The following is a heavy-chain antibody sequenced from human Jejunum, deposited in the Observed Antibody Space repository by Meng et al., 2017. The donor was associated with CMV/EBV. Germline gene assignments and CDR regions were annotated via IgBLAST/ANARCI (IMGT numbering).Heavy chain of an antibody. CDR1: GASISSSLYY. CDR3: AKVADIVMAPYDA. CDR2: SSGRGGGT. Sequence: LELQEAGPGLVKPSGTLSLTLTFSGASISSSLYYWGWIRQPPGKGLEWVSVSSGRGGGTYYADAVKGRFTIYRDNPKNTLYLQMNSLRAEDTAVYYCAKVADIVMAPYDAWGQGTLVTVSS. V-gene: IGHV3-23*01. J-gene: IGHJ5*02. D-gene: IGHD5-12*01.